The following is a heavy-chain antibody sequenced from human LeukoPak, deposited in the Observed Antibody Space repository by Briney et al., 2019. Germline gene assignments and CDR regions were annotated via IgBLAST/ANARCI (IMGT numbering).Heavy chain of an antibody. CDR2: IYYSGSA. CDR1: GGSISGYY. V-gene: IGHV4-59*01. D-gene: IGHD2-2*01. CDR3: ARRVQSRSSDY. J-gene: IGHJ4*02. Sequence: SETLSLTCTVSGGSISGYYWSWIRQPPGKGLEWIGYIYYSGSADYNPSLKSRVTITIDMSNQFSLKLSSVTAADTAVYYCARRVQSRSSDYWGQGTLVTVSS.